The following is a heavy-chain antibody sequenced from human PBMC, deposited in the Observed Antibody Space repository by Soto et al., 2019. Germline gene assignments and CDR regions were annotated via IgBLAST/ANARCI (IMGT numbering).Heavy chain of an antibody. CDR1: GYTFTGYY. J-gene: IGHJ6*02. V-gene: IGHV1-2*02. CDR2: INPNSGDT. Sequence: ASVKVSCKASGYTFTGYYVHWVRQAPGQGLEWMGWINPNSGDTYLAQRFQGRVTMNRDTSIGTAYMELRGLTSDDTAEYYCAKGGAIVAAGTRVYLYNAMDVWRQGTTVTVSS. D-gene: IGHD1-26*01. CDR3: AKGGAIVAAGTRVYLYNAMDV.